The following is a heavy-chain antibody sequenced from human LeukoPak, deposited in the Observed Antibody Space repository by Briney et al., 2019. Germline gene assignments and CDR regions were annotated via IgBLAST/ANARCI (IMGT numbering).Heavy chain of an antibody. CDR2: IYTSGST. CDR1: GGSISSGSYY. Sequence: SETPSLTCTVSGGSISSGSYYWSWIRQPAGKGLEWIGRIYTSGSTNYNPSLKSRVTISVDTSKNQFSLKLSSVTAADTAVYYCARANRVSLYYFDYWGQGTLVTVSS. V-gene: IGHV4-61*02. D-gene: IGHD5/OR15-5a*01. J-gene: IGHJ4*02. CDR3: ARANRVSLYYFDY.